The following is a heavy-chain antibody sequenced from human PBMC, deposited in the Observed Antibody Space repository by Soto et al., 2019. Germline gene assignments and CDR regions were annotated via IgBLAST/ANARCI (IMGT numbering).Heavy chain of an antibody. CDR3: ARARATIAAAAIFDC. J-gene: IGHJ4*02. CDR1: CGSISSGGYS. CDR2: VYRTGST. Sequence: PYETLSLTCAVSCGSISSGGYSWSWVRQPPGKGLEWIGEVYRTGSTNYNPSLESRLTISVDKSKNQFSLKLTSVTAADTAVYYCARARATIAAAAIFDCWGQGTLVTVSS. D-gene: IGHD6-13*01. V-gene: IGHV4-4*02.